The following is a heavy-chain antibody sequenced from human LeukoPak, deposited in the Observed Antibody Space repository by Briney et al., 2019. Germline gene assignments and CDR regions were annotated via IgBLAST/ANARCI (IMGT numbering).Heavy chain of an antibody. J-gene: IGHJ4*02. CDR2: ISSSVGGT. V-gene: IGHV3-23*01. CDR1: GFSFSNYA. CDR3: AKRWFSAYFDY. Sequence: GGSLRLSCAASGFSFSNYAMSWVRQAPGKGLEWVSAISSSVGGTYYADSVKGRFTISRDNSKNTLYLQMNSLRAEDTAVYYCAKRWFSAYFDYWGQGTLVTVSS. D-gene: IGHD2-15*01.